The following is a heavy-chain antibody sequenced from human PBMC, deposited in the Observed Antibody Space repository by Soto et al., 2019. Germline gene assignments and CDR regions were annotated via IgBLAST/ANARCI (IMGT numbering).Heavy chain of an antibody. CDR1: GGTFSSYA. V-gene: IGHV1-69*01. D-gene: IGHD3-10*01. CDR2: IIPIFGTA. Sequence: QVQLVQSGAEVKKPGSSVKVSCKASGGTFSSYAISWVRQAPGQGLEWMGGIIPIFGTANYAQKFQGRVTITADESTSTAYMELSSLRSEDTAVYYCARAQGYYYGSGSYRLVGYYYYGMDVWGQGTTVTVSS. CDR3: ARAQGYYYGSGSYRLVGYYYYGMDV. J-gene: IGHJ6*02.